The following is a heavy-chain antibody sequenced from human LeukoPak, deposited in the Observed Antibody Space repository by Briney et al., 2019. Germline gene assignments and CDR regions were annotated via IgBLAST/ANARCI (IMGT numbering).Heavy chain of an antibody. CDR2: IYYSGST. J-gene: IGHJ4*02. V-gene: IGHV4-31*03. CDR3: ARGEYYYDSSGYYSQSPDY. D-gene: IGHD3-22*01. CDR1: GGSISSGGYY. Sequence: SETLSLTCTVSGGSISSGGYYWSWIRQHPGKGLEWIGYIYYSGSTYYNPSLKSRVTISVDTSKNQFSLKLSSVTDADTAVYYCARGEYYYDSSGYYSQSPDYWGQGTLVTVSS.